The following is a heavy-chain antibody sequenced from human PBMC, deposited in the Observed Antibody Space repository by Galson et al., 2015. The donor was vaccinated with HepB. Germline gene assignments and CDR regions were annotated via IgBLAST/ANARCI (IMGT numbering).Heavy chain of an antibody. CDR3: ARREMATHYYYYGMDV. CDR1: GYIFINYP. J-gene: IGHJ6*02. CDR2: ITTYSADA. V-gene: IGHV1-18*04. Sequence: SVKVSCKASGYIFINYPINWVRQAPGQGLEWMGWITTYSADANYAQHFQGRVTMTTDTSTSTAYMELRSLRSDDTAVYYCARREMATHYYYYGMDVWGQGTTVTVPS. D-gene: IGHD5-24*01.